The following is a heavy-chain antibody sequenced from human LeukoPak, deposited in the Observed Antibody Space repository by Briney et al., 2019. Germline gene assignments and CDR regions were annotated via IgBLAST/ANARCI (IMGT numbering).Heavy chain of an antibody. V-gene: IGHV1-3*01. CDR1: GYTFTSYA. D-gene: IGHD3-10*01. Sequence: ASVKVSCKASGYTFTSYAMHWVRQAPGQRLEWMGWINAGNGNTKYSQKFQGRVTITRDTSASTAYMELSSLRSEDTAVYCCARDMEEGFGVYYYYYGMDVXGQGTXXXVSS. J-gene: IGHJ6*02. CDR3: ARDMEEGFGVYYYYYGMDV. CDR2: INAGNGNT.